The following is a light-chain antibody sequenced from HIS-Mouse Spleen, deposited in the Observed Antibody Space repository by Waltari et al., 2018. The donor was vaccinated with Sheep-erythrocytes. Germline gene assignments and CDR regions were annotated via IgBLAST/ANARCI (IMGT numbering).Light chain of an antibody. V-gene: IGKV3-20*01. CDR3: QQYGSSPRT. J-gene: IGKJ1*01. CDR1: QSVSSSY. CDR2: GAS. Sequence: EIVLTPSPGTLSLSPGERATLPCRAIQSVSSSYLAWYQQKPGQAPRLLIYGASSRATGIPDRFSGSGSGTDFTLTISRLEPEDFAVYYCQQYGSSPRTFGQGTKVEIK.